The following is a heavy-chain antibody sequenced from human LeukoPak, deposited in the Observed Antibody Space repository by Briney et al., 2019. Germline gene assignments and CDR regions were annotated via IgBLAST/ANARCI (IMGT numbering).Heavy chain of an antibody. CDR2: ISSNGGST. V-gene: IGHV3-64D*06. CDR1: GFTFSSYA. CDR3: VKDPKAGNLDYGSGSYYIDY. D-gene: IGHD3-10*01. J-gene: IGHJ4*02. Sequence: GGSLRLSCSASGFTFSSYAMHWVRQAPGKGLEYVSAISSNGGSTYYADSVKGRFTISRDNSENTLYLQMSSLRAEDTAVYYCVKDPKAGNLDYGSGSYYIDYWGQGTLVTVSS.